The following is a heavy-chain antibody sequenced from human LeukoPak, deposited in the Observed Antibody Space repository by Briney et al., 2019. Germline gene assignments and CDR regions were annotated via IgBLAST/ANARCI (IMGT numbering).Heavy chain of an antibody. D-gene: IGHD5-24*01. V-gene: IGHV4-4*07. J-gene: IGHJ4*02. Sequence: PSETLSLTCTVSGGSISSYYWSWIRQPAGKGLEWIGRIYTSGGTNYNPSLKSRVTISVDKSMNQFSLKLSSVTAADTAVYYCARWGWPGQVTGPFDYWGQETLVTVSS. CDR2: IYTSGGT. CDR3: ARWGWPGQVTGPFDY. CDR1: GGSISSYY.